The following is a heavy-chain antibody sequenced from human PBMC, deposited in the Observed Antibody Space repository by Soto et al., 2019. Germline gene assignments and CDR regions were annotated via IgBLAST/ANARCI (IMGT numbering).Heavy chain of an antibody. CDR2: IYYSGST. J-gene: IGHJ6*03. V-gene: IGHV4-59*08. Sequence: LTWIRQSPGKGLEWIGYIYYSGSTDYNPSLRGRLAISIDTSKNQFSLRLNSMTAADTAVYYCAGRDCSGTNCYYLDYYYMDVWGKGTTVTVSS. D-gene: IGHD2-2*01. CDR3: AGRDCSGTNCYYLDYYYMDV.